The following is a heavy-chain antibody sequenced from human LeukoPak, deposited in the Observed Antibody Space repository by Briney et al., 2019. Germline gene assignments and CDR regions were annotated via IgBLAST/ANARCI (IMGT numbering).Heavy chain of an antibody. CDR3: ARVLRGGTYYFDY. CDR1: GGSISSSSYY. CDR2: IFYSGTT. Sequence: SETLSLTCTVSGGSISSSSYYWGWIRQPPGKGLEWIGNIFYSGTTYYNPSLMSRVTISVDTSKNQFSLKMRSVTVADTAVYYCARVLRGGTYYFDYWGQGTLVTVSS. D-gene: IGHD2-15*01. V-gene: IGHV4-39*01. J-gene: IGHJ4*02.